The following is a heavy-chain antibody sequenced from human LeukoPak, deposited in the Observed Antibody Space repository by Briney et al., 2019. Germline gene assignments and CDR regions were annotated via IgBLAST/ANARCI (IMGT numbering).Heavy chain of an antibody. CDR3: AKGSSGYFFDL. CDR1: GFIFNNYG. Sequence: PGGSLRLPCTASGFIFNNYGLIWVRQAPGKGLEWVSAISNDSGGTNYADFVKGRFTISRDNSKNTLFLQMNSLRAEDTALYYCAKGSSGYFFDLWGQGTLVTVSS. V-gene: IGHV3-23*01. D-gene: IGHD3-22*01. J-gene: IGHJ4*02. CDR2: ISNDSGGT.